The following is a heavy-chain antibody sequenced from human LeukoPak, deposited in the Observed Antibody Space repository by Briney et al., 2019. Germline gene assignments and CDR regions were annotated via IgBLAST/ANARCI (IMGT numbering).Heavy chain of an antibody. D-gene: IGHD6-19*01. CDR2: MNPNSGNT. Sequence: ASVKVSCKASGYSFSICDINWVRQAAGQGLEWMGWMNPNSGNTGYAQKFQGRVTMTRDTSISTAYMELSSLKSEDTAVYYCAREAAVAGTMFDYWGQGTLVTVSS. V-gene: IGHV1-8*01. CDR3: AREAAVAGTMFDY. CDR1: GYSFSICD. J-gene: IGHJ4*02.